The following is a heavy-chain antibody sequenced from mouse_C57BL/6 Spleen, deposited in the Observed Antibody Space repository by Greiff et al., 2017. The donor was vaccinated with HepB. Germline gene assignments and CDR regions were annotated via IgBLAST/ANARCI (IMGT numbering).Heavy chain of an antibody. J-gene: IGHJ4*01. CDR3: AVAGTGYAMDY. D-gene: IGHD3-3*01. CDR1: GFTFSDYG. Sequence: EVKVVESGGGLVKPGGSLKLSCAASGFTFSDYGMHWVRQAPEKGLEWVAYISSGSSTIYYADTVKGRFTISRDNAKNTLFLQMTSLRSEDTAMYYCAVAGTGYAMDYWGQGTSVTVSS. V-gene: IGHV5-17*01. CDR2: ISSGSSTI.